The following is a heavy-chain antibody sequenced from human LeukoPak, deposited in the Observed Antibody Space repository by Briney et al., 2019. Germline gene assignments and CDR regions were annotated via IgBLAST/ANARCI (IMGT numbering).Heavy chain of an antibody. CDR1: GGSISSYY. V-gene: IGHV4-4*09. D-gene: IGHD6-6*01. CDR2: IYTSGST. Sequence: RPSETLSLTCTVSGGSISSYYWSWIRQPPGKGLEWIGFIYTSGSTNYNPSLMSRVTISVDTSKNQFSLKLSSVTAADTAVYFCTRQARSNWFDPWGQGTLVTVSS. CDR3: TRQARSNWFDP. J-gene: IGHJ5*02.